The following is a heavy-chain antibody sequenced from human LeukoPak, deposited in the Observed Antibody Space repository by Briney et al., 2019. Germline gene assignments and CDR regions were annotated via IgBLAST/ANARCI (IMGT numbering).Heavy chain of an antibody. D-gene: IGHD2-21*02. CDR3: ARSISYCGGDCYSDWFDP. J-gene: IGHJ5*02. CDR2: IYYSGST. CDR1: GGSISSYY. V-gene: IGHV4-59*01. Sequence: SQTLSLTCTVSGGSISSYYWSWIRKPPGKGLGWIGYIYYSGSTNYNPSLKSRVTISVDTSKNQFSLKLSSVTAADTAVYYCARSISYCGGDCYSDWFDPWGQGTLVTVSS.